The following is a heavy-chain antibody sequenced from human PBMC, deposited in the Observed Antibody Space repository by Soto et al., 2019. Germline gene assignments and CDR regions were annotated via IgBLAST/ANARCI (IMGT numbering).Heavy chain of an antibody. V-gene: IGHV4-4*02. J-gene: IGHJ4*02. D-gene: IGHD1-7*01. Sequence: ASETLSLTCAVSGGSFTSNNWWTWVRQPPGQELEWIGEIYRTGSTNYNPSLKSRVTISLDKSENQFSLKVTSLTAADTAVYYCASRDPGTSVDYWGQGTLVTVSS. CDR1: GGSFTSNNW. CDR3: ASRDPGTSVDY. CDR2: IYRTGST.